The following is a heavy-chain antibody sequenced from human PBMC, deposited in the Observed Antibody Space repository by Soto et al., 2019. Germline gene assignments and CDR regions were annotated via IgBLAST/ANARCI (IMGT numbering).Heavy chain of an antibody. Sequence: LSLTCTVSGGSISSGDYYWSWIRQPPGKGLEWIGYIYYSGSTYYNPSLKSRVTISVDTSKNQFSLKLSSVTAADTAVYYCARDQSFSWFDPWGQGTLVTVSS. CDR3: ARDQSFSWFDP. V-gene: IGHV4-30-4*01. CDR2: IYYSGST. D-gene: IGHD3-10*01. CDR1: GGSISSGDYY. J-gene: IGHJ5*02.